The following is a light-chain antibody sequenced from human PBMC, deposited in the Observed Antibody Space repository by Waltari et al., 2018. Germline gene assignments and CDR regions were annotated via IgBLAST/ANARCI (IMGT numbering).Light chain of an antibody. J-gene: IGLJ2*01. Sequence: SALTQPAAVSAPPGQSRPHSCPGRLNDVGRDHLVAWYQHTPGYAPLLLIYEVDKRPYGFSYRFSGSKSGNAASLSISGLQAEDEAQYCCSSYTYGGPWVFGGGTLLTVL. CDR3: SSYTYGGPWV. CDR2: EVD. CDR1: LNDVGRDHL. V-gene: IGLV2-23*02.